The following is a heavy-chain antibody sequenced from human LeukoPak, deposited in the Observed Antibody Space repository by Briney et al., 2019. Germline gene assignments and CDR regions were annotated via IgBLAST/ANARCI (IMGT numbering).Heavy chain of an antibody. Sequence: GGSLRLSCAASGFTFDDYGMSWVRQAPGKGLEWVSGINWNGGSTGYADSVKGRFTISRDNAKNSLYLQMNSLRAEDTALYYCARDTNYYGSGSYQPLDYWGQGTLVTVSS. CDR1: GFTFDDYG. CDR3: ARDTNYYGSGSYQPLDY. V-gene: IGHV3-20*04. D-gene: IGHD3-10*01. CDR2: INWNGGST. J-gene: IGHJ4*02.